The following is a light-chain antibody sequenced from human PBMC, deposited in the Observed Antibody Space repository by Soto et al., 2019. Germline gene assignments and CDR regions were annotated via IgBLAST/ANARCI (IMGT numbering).Light chain of an antibody. CDR3: QQRSNWPPIT. CDR1: QSVSSY. Sequence: EIVLTQSPATLSLSPGERATLSCRASQSVSSYLAWYQQQPGQAPRLLIYDASNRATGIPARFSGSGSGTDFTLTTRSLEPEEFAVYYCQQRSNWPPITFGQGTRLELK. CDR2: DAS. V-gene: IGKV3-11*01. J-gene: IGKJ5*01.